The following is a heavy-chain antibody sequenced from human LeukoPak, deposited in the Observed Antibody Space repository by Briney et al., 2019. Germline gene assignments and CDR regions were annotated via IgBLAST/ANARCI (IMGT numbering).Heavy chain of an antibody. Sequence: SETLSLTCAVYGGSFSGYYWSWIRQPPGKGLEWIGEINHSGSTNYNPSLKSRVTISVDTSKNQFSPKLSSVTAADTAVYYCASLNCGGDCSQWGQGTLVTVSS. V-gene: IGHV4-34*01. J-gene: IGHJ4*02. D-gene: IGHD2-21*02. CDR2: INHSGST. CDR3: ASLNCGGDCSQ. CDR1: GGSFSGYY.